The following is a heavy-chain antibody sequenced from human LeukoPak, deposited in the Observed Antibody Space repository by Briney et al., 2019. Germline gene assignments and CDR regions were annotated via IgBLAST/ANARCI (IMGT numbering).Heavy chain of an antibody. V-gene: IGHV4-39*07. CDR1: GGSISSSSYY. CDR2: VSYSGST. CDR3: ARAVLLGYYNT. J-gene: IGHJ3*01. Sequence: PSETLSLTCTVSGGSISSSSYYWGWIRQPPGKGLEWIGSVSYSGSTHYKPSLKSRVTISVDTSKNQFSLKLSSVTAADTAVYYCARAVLLGYYNTWGQGTLVTVSS. D-gene: IGHD3-22*01.